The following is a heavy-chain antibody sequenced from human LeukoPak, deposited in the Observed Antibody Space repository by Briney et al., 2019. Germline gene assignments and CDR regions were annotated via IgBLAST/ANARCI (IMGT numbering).Heavy chain of an antibody. CDR3: AKDRYSNYGNWFDP. V-gene: IGHV3-23*01. J-gene: IGHJ5*02. CDR2: ISGRGGTT. D-gene: IGHD4-11*01. CDR1: GFIFSAFE. Sequence: GGSLRLSCAASGFIFSAFEMNWVRQAPGKGLEWVSGISGRGGTTYYADSVKGRFTISRDNPKNTLYLQMNSLRAEDTAVYYCAKDRYSNYGNWFDPWGQGTLVTVFS.